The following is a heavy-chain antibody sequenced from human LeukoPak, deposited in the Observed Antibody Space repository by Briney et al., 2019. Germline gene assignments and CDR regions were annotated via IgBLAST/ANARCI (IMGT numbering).Heavy chain of an antibody. V-gene: IGHV1-2*02. J-gene: IGHJ6*03. D-gene: IGHD1-26*01. CDR1: GYTFTTYG. Sequence: ASVKLSCRASGYTFTTYGVTWVRQAPGQGLEWMGWINPNSGDTNYAQKFQGRVTMTRDTSISTAYMELSRLRSDDTAVYYCARGGAVGARAWGYYYYMDVWGKGTTVTVSS. CDR3: ARGGAVGARAWGYYYYMDV. CDR2: INPNSGDT.